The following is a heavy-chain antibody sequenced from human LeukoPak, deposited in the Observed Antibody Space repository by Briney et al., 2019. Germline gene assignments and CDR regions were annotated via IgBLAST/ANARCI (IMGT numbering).Heavy chain of an antibody. CDR2: IYSTGST. V-gene: IGHV4-61*02. Sequence: SETLSLTCSVSGDSISSGNYYWTWIRQPAGKGLEWIGRIYSTGSTNYNPSLKSRVTISVDTSKNQFSLRLSSVTAADTAVYDCARVTTGGYYNCWGQGTLVTVS. CDR3: ARVTTGGYYNC. CDR1: GDSISSGNYY. D-gene: IGHD3-22*01. J-gene: IGHJ4*02.